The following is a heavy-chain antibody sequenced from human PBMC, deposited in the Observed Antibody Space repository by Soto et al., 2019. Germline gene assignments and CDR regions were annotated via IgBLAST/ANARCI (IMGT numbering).Heavy chain of an antibody. J-gene: IGHJ4*02. CDR2: IYYSGST. CDR1: GGSISSYY. D-gene: IGHD2-15*01. Sequence: SETLSLTCTVSGGSISSYYWSWIRQPPGKGLEWIGYIYYSGSTNYNPSFKSRVTISVDTSRNQFSLKLSSVTAADTAVYYCARLPHCRADGCIFDSWGQGILVTVSS. V-gene: IGHV4-59*08. CDR3: ARLPHCRADGCIFDS.